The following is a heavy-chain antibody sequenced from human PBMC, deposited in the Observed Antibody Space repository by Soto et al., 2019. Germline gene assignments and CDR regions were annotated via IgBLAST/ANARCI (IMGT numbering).Heavy chain of an antibody. D-gene: IGHD3-22*01. V-gene: IGHV4-59*01. CDR2: IYFRGST. J-gene: IGHJ4*02. Sequence: PSETLSLTCTVSGGSINNFYWIWIRQPPGKGLEWIGYIYFRGSTNYNPSLKSRVTISVDTSRTQFSLELSSVTAADTAVYYCARLYYYDRARYFDSWGQGTLVTVSS. CDR1: GGSINNFY. CDR3: ARLYYYDRARYFDS.